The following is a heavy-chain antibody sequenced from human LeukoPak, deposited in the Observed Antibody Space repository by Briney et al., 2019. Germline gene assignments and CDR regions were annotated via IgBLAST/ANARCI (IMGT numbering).Heavy chain of an antibody. D-gene: IGHD3-10*01. CDR1: GFTFSSYW. CDR3: ARDMVTMVRGVKPLRMDV. V-gene: IGHV3-7*01. Sequence: GGSLRLSCAASGFTFSSYWMSWVRQAPGKGLEWVANIKQDGSEKYYVDSVKGRFTISRDNAKNSLYLQMNSLRAEDTAVYYCARDMVTMVRGVKPLRMDVWGKGTTVTVSS. CDR2: IKQDGSEK. J-gene: IGHJ6*04.